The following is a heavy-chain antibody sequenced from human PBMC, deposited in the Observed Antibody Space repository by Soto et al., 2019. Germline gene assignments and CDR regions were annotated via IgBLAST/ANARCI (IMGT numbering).Heavy chain of an antibody. D-gene: IGHD6-13*01. Sequence: EVQLLESGGGLVQPGGSLRLSCAASGFTFSNYGMNWIRLAPGEGLEWVSTVSPAGSTFYAASVRGRFTISRDNSKSTVDLQMNGLRVDDTAIYYCVRSWAYWGRGTVVTVSS. V-gene: IGHV3-23*01. CDR1: GFTFSNYG. J-gene: IGHJ4*02. CDR3: VRSWAY. CDR2: VSPAGST.